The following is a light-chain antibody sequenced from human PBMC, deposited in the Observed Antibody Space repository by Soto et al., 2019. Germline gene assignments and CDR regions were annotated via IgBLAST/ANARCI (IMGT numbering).Light chain of an antibody. Sequence: DIQTTQAPFTLADSLGDRITITCRASQSVTTRLAWHQHKPGKAPKLLIYKASTLESGVPSRFSGRGSGTEFTLTISNLQPDDFATYYCQQYNTYRAFGQGTKVDIK. V-gene: IGKV1-5*03. J-gene: IGKJ1*01. CDR3: QQYNTYRA. CDR1: QSVTTR. CDR2: KAS.